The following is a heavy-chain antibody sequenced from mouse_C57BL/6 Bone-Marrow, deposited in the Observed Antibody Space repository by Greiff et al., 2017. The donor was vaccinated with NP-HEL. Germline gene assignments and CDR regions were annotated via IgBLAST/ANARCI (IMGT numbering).Heavy chain of an antibody. V-gene: IGHV1-64*01. CDR1: GYTFTSYW. Sequence: QVQLQQPGAELVKPGASVKLSCKASGYTFTSYWMHWVKQRPGQGLEWIGMIHPNSGSTNYNEKFKSKATLTVDKSSSTAYMQLSSLTSEDYAVYYCARRAYYAMDDWGQGTSVTVSS. CDR3: ARRAYYAMDD. CDR2: IHPNSGST. D-gene: IGHD3-3*01. J-gene: IGHJ4*01.